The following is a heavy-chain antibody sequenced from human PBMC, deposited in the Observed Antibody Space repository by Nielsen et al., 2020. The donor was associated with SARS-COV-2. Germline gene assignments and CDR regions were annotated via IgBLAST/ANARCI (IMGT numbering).Heavy chain of an antibody. CDR1: GFTFDDYG. V-gene: IGHV3-23*01. Sequence: GGSLRLSCAASGFTFDDYGMSWVRQAPGKGLEWVSAVTGNGAATYYADSVKGRVSISRDNSKNTLYLQMNSLRAEDTAVYYCARAHDYGDYLIGYWGQGTLVTVSS. CDR2: VTGNGAAT. J-gene: IGHJ4*02. D-gene: IGHD4-17*01. CDR3: ARAHDYGDYLIGY.